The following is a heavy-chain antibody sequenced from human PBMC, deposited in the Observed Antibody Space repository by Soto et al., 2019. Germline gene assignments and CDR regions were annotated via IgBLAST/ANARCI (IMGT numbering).Heavy chain of an antibody. J-gene: IGHJ5*02. CDR2: IIPIFGTA. D-gene: IGHD6-13*01. CDR3: ARALRRHNPSGQSWYNWFDP. V-gene: IGHV1-69*01. CDR1: GGTFSSYA. Sequence: QVQLVQSGAEVKKPGSSVKVSCKASGGTFSSYAISWVRQAPGQGLEWMGGIIPIFGTANYAQKFQGRVTITADESTSTAYMELSSLRSEDTAVYYCARALRRHNPSGQSWYNWFDPWGQGTLVTVSS.